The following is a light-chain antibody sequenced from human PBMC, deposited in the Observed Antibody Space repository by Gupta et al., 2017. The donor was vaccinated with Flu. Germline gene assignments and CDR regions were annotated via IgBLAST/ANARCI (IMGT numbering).Light chain of an antibody. CDR1: QTIGKY. J-gene: IGKJ2*01. Sequence: DIQMTQSPSSLSASVGDSVTITCRASQTIGKYLNWYQQKAGTAPKLLIFAASTLQSGVPSRFSGDGAGRDFTLTINRLRPEDFATYYCQQRDRTPYTFGQGTKVDI. CDR3: QQRDRTPYT. V-gene: IGKV1-39*01. CDR2: AAS.